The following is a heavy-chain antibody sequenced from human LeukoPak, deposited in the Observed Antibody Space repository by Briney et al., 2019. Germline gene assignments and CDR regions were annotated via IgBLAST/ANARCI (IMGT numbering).Heavy chain of an antibody. V-gene: IGHV3-11*01. D-gene: IGHD1-14*01. J-gene: IGHJ4*02. CDR2: ISGSGDTI. Sequence: GGSLRLSCAASGLTFRDYYRSWIRQAPGEGLEWVSYISGSGDTIYYADSVKGRFTISRDNAKKSLSLQMTDLRVGDTAVYYCARATTEANWGQGTLVTVSS. CDR3: ARATTEAN. CDR1: GLTFRDYY.